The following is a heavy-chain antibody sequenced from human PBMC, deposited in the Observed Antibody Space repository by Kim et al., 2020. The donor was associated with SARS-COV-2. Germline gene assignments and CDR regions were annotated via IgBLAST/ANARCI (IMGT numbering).Heavy chain of an antibody. CDR1: GYTFTSYD. J-gene: IGHJ5*02. D-gene: IGHD3-9*01. CDR3: ARAGTLRYFDWLLGDNWFDP. Sequence: ASVKVSCKASGYTFTSYDINWVRQATGQGLEWMGWMNPNSGNTGYAQKFQGRVTMTRNTSISTAYMELSSLRSEDTAVYYCARAGTLRYFDWLLGDNWFDPWGQVTLVTVSS. CDR2: MNPNSGNT. V-gene: IGHV1-8*01.